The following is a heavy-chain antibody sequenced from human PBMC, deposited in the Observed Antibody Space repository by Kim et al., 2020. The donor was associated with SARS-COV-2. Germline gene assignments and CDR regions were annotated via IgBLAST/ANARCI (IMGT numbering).Heavy chain of an antibody. CDR3: ARNTRHLRALPEEL. V-gene: IGHV1-18*01. CDR1: GYTFTSYG. D-gene: IGHD3-10*01. Sequence: ASVKVSCKASGYTFTSYGISWVRQAPGQGLEWMGWISAYNGNTNYAQKLQGRVTMTTDTSTSTAYMELRSLRSDDTAVYYCARNTRHLRALPEELWGQGTLVTVSS. CDR2: ISAYNGNT. J-gene: IGHJ4*02.